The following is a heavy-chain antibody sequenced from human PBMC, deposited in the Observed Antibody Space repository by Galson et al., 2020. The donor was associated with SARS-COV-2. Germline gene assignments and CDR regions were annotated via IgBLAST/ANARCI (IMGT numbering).Heavy chain of an antibody. Sequence: SETLSLTCAVYGGSFKNYYWTWLRQSPGKGLQWIGEINHRGSTTYDPSLQGRVAMSVDTSKNQFSLRLSSVTAADTAVYYCVRGAEERRIIVVVPYYYTYMDVWGGGTAVTVSS. J-gene: IGHJ6*03. CDR3: VRGAEERRIIVVVPYYYTYMDV. V-gene: IGHV4-34*01. CDR2: INHRGST. D-gene: IGHD2-2*01. CDR1: GGSFKNYY.